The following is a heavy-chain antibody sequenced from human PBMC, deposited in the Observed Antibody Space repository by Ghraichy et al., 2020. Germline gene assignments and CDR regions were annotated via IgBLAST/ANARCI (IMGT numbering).Heavy chain of an antibody. V-gene: IGHV3-30*02. CDR1: GFTFSSYG. CDR3: AKDVAAAENDAFDI. D-gene: IGHD6-13*01. CDR2: IRYDGSNK. Sequence: GESLNISCAASGFTFSSYGMHWVRQAPGKGLEWVAFIRYDGSNKYYADSVKGRFTISRDSSKNTLYLQMNSLRAEDTAVYYCAKDVAAAENDAFDIWGQGTMVTVSS. J-gene: IGHJ3*02.